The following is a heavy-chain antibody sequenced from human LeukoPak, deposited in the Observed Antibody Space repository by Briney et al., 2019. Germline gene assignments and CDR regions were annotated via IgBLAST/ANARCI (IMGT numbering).Heavy chain of an antibody. D-gene: IGHD3-22*01. CDR3: ARSSEGRYYYDSSGYSYYYYYMDA. V-gene: IGHV4-59*01. CDR1: GGSISSYY. CDR2: IYYSGST. Sequence: PSETLSLTCTVSGGSISSYYWSWIRQPPGKGLEWIGYIYYSGSTNLNPSLKSRVTISVDTSKNQFSLKLNSVTAADTAVYYCARSSEGRYYYDSSGYSYYYYYMDAWGKGTTVTISS. J-gene: IGHJ6*03.